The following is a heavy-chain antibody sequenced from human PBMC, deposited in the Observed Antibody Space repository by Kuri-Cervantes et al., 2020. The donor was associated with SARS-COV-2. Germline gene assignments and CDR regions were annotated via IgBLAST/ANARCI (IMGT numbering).Heavy chain of an antibody. J-gene: IGHJ3*02. V-gene: IGHV3-64*01. CDR2: ISSNGGST. CDR1: GFTFSSYA. D-gene: IGHD3-10*01. Sequence: GESLKISCAASGFTFSSYAMHWVRQAPGKGLEYVSAISSNGGSTYYANSVKGRFTISRDNSKNTLYLQMGSLRAEDMAVYYCARGGLPITMGDGAFDIWGQGTMVTVSS. CDR3: ARGGLPITMGDGAFDI.